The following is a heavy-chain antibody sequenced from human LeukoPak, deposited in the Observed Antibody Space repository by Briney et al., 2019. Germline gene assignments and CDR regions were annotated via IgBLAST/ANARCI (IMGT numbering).Heavy chain of an antibody. J-gene: IGHJ5*02. D-gene: IGHD2-2*01. Sequence: PSDTLSLTCAVYGGSFSGYYWSWIRQPPGKGLEWIGEINHSGSTNYNPSLKSRVTISVDTSKNQFSLKLSSVTAADTAVYYCARGLEYCSSTSCYPGNWFDPWGQGTLVTVSS. V-gene: IGHV4-34*01. CDR3: ARGLEYCSSTSCYPGNWFDP. CDR1: GGSFSGYY. CDR2: INHSGST.